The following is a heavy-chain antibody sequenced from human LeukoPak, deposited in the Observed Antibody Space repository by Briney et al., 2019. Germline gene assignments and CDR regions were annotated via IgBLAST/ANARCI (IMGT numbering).Heavy chain of an antibody. Sequence: SETLSLTCTVSGGSISSYYWSWIRQPAGKGLEWIGRIYTSGSTNYNPSLKSRVTMPVDTSKNQFSLKLSSVTAADTAVYYCARAGRGYSYGYYWFDPWGQGTLVTVSS. CDR2: IYTSGST. J-gene: IGHJ5*02. CDR1: GGSISSYY. V-gene: IGHV4-4*07. D-gene: IGHD5-18*01. CDR3: ARAGRGYSYGYYWFDP.